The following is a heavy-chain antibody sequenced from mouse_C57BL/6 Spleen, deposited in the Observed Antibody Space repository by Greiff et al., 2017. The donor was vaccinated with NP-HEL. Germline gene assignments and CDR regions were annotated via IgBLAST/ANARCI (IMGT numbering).Heavy chain of an antibody. D-gene: IGHD4-1*01. V-gene: IGHV1-69*01. CDR2: IDPSDSYT. Sequence: QVQLQQPGAELVMPGASVKLSCKASGYTFTSYWMHWVKQRPGQGLEWIGEIDPSDSYTNYNQKFKGKSTLTVDKSSSTAYMKLSSLTSEDSAVYYCARGELTGTSYYAMDYWGQGTSVTVSS. J-gene: IGHJ4*01. CDR3: ARGELTGTSYYAMDY. CDR1: GYTFTSYW.